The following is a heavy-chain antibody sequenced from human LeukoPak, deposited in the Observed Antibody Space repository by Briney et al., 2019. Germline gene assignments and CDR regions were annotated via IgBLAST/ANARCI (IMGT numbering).Heavy chain of an antibody. CDR3: ARRSSPDYYNSGTNYLFDY. Sequence: TGGSLRLSCAVSGLTFSTYSMSWVRQCPGKGLEWVSYISSSSRTIYYADSVKGRFTISRDNAKNSVSLQMNSLRAEDTAVYYCARRSSPDYYNSGTNYLFDYWGQGTLVTVSS. J-gene: IGHJ4*02. CDR2: ISSSSRTI. CDR1: GLTFSTYS. V-gene: IGHV3-48*01. D-gene: IGHD3-10*01.